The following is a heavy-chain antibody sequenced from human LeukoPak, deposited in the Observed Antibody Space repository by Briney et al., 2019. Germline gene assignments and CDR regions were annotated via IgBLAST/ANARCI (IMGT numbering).Heavy chain of an antibody. V-gene: IGHV4-34*01. CDR2: INHSGST. Sequence: SETLSLTCAVYGGSFSGYYWSWIRQPPGKGLEWIGEINHSGSTNYNPSLKSRVTISVDTSKNQFSLKLSSVTAADTAVYYCARGSSSGFDYWGQGSLVTVSS. J-gene: IGHJ4*02. CDR1: GGSFSGYY. D-gene: IGHD3-22*01. CDR3: ARGSSSGFDY.